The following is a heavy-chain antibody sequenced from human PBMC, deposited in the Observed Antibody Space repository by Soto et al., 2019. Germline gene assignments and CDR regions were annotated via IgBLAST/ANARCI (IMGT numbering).Heavy chain of an antibody. CDR2: IYYSGTT. D-gene: IGHD3-9*01. CDR1: GGSVSSGSYY. Sequence: SETLSLTCTVSGGSVSSGSYYWTWIRQPPGKGLEWLGYIYYSGTTNYNPPLKSRITISVDTSGNQFSLKLSSVTAADTAVYYCARGLTGRVLRYFKTSPYGGWFDPWGQGTLVTVSS. CDR3: ARGLTGRVLRYFKTSPYGGWFDP. J-gene: IGHJ5*02. V-gene: IGHV4-61*01.